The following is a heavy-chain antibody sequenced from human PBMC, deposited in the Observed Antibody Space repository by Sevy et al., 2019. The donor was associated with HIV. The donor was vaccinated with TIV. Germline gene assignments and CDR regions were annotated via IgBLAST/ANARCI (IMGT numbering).Heavy chain of an antibody. D-gene: IGHD3-16*01. J-gene: IGHJ3*02. V-gene: IGHV3-7*01. CDR3: ARDLTSRGNDAFDI. CDR1: GFTFSSYW. Sequence: GGSLRLSCAASGFTFSSYWMSWVRQAPGKGLEWVANIKQDGSEKYYVDSVKGRFTISRDNAKNSLYLQMNSLRAEDTAVYDCARDLTSRGNDAFDIWGQGTMVTVSS. CDR2: IKQDGSEK.